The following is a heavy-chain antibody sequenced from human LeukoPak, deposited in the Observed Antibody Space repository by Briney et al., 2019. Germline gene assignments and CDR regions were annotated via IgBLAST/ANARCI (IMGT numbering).Heavy chain of an antibody. D-gene: IGHD6-25*01. Sequence: GASVKVSCKASGYMFIGYYMHWVRQAPGQGLEWMGWINPNSGGTKYAQKFQGRVTMIRDTSISTAYVELSRLRSDDTAVYYCARADEYRSEYYFDYWGQGTLVTVSS. CDR3: ARADEYRSEYYFDY. J-gene: IGHJ4*02. CDR2: INPNSGGT. V-gene: IGHV1-2*02. CDR1: GYMFIGYY.